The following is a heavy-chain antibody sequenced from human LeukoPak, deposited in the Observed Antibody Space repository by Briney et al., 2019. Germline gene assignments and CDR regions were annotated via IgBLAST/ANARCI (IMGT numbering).Heavy chain of an antibody. CDR3: VRGGVWYQPNFDH. J-gene: IGHJ4*02. Sequence: PGGSLRLSCAASGFTFSDYYMSWIRQAPGKGLEWVSCISSSGGTIYYADSVKGRFTISRDNAKNSLYLLMNSLRAEDTAVYYCVRGGVWYQPNFDHWGQGTLVTVSS. CDR1: GFTFSDYY. CDR2: ISSSGGTI. D-gene: IGHD2-2*01. V-gene: IGHV3-11*01.